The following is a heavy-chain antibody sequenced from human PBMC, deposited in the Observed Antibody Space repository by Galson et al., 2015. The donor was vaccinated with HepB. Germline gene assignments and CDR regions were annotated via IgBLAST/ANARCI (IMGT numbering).Heavy chain of an antibody. CDR3: ASDPPRQWLGTGYFQH. Sequence: SLRLSCAASGFTFSTYTMNWVRQAPGKGLEWVSSISSSSTYMYYADSVKGRFTISRDNAKTSLYLQMNSLRAEDTAVYYCASDPPRQWLGTGYFQHWGQGTLVTVSS. CDR2: ISSSSTYM. D-gene: IGHD6-19*01. CDR1: GFTFSTYT. J-gene: IGHJ1*01. V-gene: IGHV3-21*01.